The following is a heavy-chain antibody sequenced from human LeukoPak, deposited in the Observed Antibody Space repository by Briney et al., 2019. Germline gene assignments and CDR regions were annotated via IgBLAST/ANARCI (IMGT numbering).Heavy chain of an antibody. CDR3: ARGQLVITYYFDY. J-gene: IGHJ4*02. CDR2: IYYSGST. CDR1: GGSISSSSYY. V-gene: IGHV4-39*01. Sequence: SETLSLTCTVSGGSISSSSYYWGWIRQPPGKGLEWIGSIYYSGSTYYNPSLKSRVTISVDTSKNQFSLKLSSVTAADTAVYYCARGQLVITYYFDYWGQGTLVTVSS. D-gene: IGHD6-13*01.